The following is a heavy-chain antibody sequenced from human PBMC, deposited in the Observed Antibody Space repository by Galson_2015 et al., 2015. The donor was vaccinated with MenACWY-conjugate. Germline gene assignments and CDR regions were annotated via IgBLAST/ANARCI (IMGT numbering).Heavy chain of an antibody. Sequence: SLRLSCAASGFSVSSNFMTWVRQAPGKGLEWVAVLRSDGSDEYYVDSVKGRFTISRDNSKNTLYLQMNSLRAEDTAVYYCARDALVVAPAATFRWFDPWGQGTLVTVSS. V-gene: IGHV3-33*08. CDR3: ARDALVVAPAATFRWFDP. CDR1: GFSVSSNF. J-gene: IGHJ5*02. D-gene: IGHD2-2*01. CDR2: LRSDGSDE.